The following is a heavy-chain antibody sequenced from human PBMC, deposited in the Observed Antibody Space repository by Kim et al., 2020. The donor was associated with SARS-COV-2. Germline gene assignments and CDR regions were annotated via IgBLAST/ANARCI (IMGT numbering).Heavy chain of an antibody. CDR1: GFTFSSYG. Sequence: GGSLRLSCAASGFTFSSYGMHWVRQAPGKGLEWVAVISYDGSNKYYADSVKGRFTISRDNSKNTLYLQMNSLRAEDTAVYYCAKRSGYCSGGSCPWYFD. J-gene: IGHJ4*01. CDR2: ISYDGSNK. CDR3: AKRSGYCSGGSCPWYFD. V-gene: IGHV3-30*18. D-gene: IGHD2-15*01.